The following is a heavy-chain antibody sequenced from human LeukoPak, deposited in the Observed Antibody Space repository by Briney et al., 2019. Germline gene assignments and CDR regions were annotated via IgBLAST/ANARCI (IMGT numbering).Heavy chain of an antibody. CDR1: GFTFSSYG. Sequence: GGSLRLSCATSGFTFSSYGMTWVRQAPGKGLEWVSSISGSGDNTYYADSVKGRFTFSRDNSKDTLYLQMDSLRAEDTAVYYCARGGYYGSGTYYSPTSPHWGQGTLVTVSS. J-gene: IGHJ4*02. CDR2: ISGSGDNT. V-gene: IGHV3-23*01. CDR3: ARGGYYGSGTYYSPTSPH. D-gene: IGHD3-10*01.